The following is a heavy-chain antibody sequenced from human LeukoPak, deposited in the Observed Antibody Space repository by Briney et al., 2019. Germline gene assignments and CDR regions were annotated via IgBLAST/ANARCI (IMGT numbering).Heavy chain of an antibody. CDR1: GFILSDYW. CDR2: ITSDGSTT. Sequence: GGSLRLSCVGSGFILSDYWMHWVRQTPGKGLMWVSRITSDGSTTWYADSVRGRFTVSRDNAKNTLFLEMNSLRDEDTAVYYCAGDYIWGRLFWGQGTLVTVSS. D-gene: IGHD3-16*01. J-gene: IGHJ4*01. V-gene: IGHV3-74*01. CDR3: AGDYIWGRLF.